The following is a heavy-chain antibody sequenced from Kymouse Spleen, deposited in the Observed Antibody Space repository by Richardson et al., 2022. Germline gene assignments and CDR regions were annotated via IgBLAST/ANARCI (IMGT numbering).Heavy chain of an antibody. Sequence: QLQLQESGPGLVKPSETLSLTCTVSGGSISSSSYYWGWIRQPPGKGLEWIGSIYYSGSTYYNPSLKSRVTISVDTSKNQFSLKLSSVTAADTAVYYCARQGIFGGFDPWGQGTLVTVSS. CDR1: GGSISSSSYY. V-gene: IGHV4-39*01. CDR3: ARQGIFGGFDP. CDR2: IYYSGST. D-gene: IGHD3-3*01. J-gene: IGHJ5*02.